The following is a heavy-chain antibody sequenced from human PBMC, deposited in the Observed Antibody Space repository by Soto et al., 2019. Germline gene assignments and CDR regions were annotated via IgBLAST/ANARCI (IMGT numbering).Heavy chain of an antibody. V-gene: IGHV4-59*11. CDR1: AGSIDTHY. CDR2: IYYDGTA. Sequence: PSETLSLTCTVPAGSIDTHYWSWIRQPPGKELEWIASIYYDGTANSNPCLKSRVAISVDLSNNEFSLSLSSVSAADTAVYYCARDYSTRYSGNWYGFDYWGQGTLVTVSS. D-gene: IGHD6-13*01. J-gene: IGHJ4*02. CDR3: ARDYSTRYSGNWYGFDY.